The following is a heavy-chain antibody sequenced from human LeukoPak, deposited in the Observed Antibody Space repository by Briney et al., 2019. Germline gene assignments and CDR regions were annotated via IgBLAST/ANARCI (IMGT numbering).Heavy chain of an antibody. Sequence: PSETLSLTCAVSGGSISSGGYSWSWIRQPPGKGLEWIGYIYHSGSTYYNPSFKSRVTISVDRSKNQFSLKLSSVTAADTAVYYCARAGYSSGWYWAGHYFDYWGQGTLVTVSS. V-gene: IGHV4-30-2*01. CDR3: ARAGYSSGWYWAGHYFDY. J-gene: IGHJ4*02. D-gene: IGHD6-19*01. CDR2: IYHSGST. CDR1: GGSISSGGYS.